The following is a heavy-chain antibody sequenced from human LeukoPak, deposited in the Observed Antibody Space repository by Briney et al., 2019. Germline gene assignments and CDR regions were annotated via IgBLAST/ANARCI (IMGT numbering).Heavy chain of an antibody. J-gene: IGHJ4*02. CDR2: IYYSGST. CDR3: AVAFDYYDSNHGFDH. CDR1: GGSISSYY. Sequence: SETLSLTCTVSGGSISSYYWSWIRQPPGKGLEWIGYIYYSGSTNYNPSLKSRVTISVDTSKNQFSLKLSSVTAADTAVYYCAVAFDYYDSNHGFDHWGQGTLVTVSS. D-gene: IGHD3-22*01. V-gene: IGHV4-59*08.